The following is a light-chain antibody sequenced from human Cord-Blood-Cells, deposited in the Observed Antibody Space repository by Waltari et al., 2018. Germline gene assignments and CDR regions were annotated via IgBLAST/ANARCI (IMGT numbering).Light chain of an antibody. CDR2: WAS. Sequence: DIVMTQSTDSLTVSLGESATVNCKSSQSVLYSSNNKNYLAWYLQKPGQPPKLLISWASTREAGVPDRFSGSGCGTDFTLTISSLQAEDVAVYYCQQYYSTPLTFGGGTKVEIK. J-gene: IGKJ4*01. CDR3: QQYYSTPLT. CDR1: QSVLYSSNNKNY. V-gene: IGKV4-1*01.